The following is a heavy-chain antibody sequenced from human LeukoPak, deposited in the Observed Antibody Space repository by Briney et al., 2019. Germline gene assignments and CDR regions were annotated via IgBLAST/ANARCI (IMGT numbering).Heavy chain of an antibody. D-gene: IGHD3-22*01. Sequence: SETLSLTCAVSGGSLSSGGYSWGWLRQPPGTGLEWVGYIYHSGSTYYNPSLKGRVTISVNRSKNQFSLKLTSVTAADTAVYYCACGGNGSSGYYSARRAFDIWGQGTMVTVSS. CDR2: IYHSGST. CDR3: ACGGNGSSGYYSARRAFDI. CDR1: GGSLSSGGYS. V-gene: IGHV4-30-2*01. J-gene: IGHJ3*02.